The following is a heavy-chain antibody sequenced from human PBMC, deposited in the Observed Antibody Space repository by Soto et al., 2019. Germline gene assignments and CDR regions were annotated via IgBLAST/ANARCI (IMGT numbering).Heavy chain of an antibody. D-gene: IGHD6-13*01. V-gene: IGHV5-51*01. J-gene: IGHJ4*02. CDR2: IYPGDHET. CDR1: GYTFSNFW. CDR3: GRSPRSSPYCDF. Sequence: PGESLKISCQCAGYTFSNFWIGWLRQLPGQGLEWMGIIYPGDHETRYSPSFLCKVTISAETSINTAYPQWSSLEASDSAFYFCGRSPRSSPYCDFWGQGALVTVSS.